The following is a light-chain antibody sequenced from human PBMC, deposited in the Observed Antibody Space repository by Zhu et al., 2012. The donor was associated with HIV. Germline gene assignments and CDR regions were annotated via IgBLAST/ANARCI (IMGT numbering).Light chain of an antibody. V-gene: IGKV3-15*01. Sequence: EIVMTQSPATLSVSSGEGATLSCRISQSVGSNLAWYQQKPGQAPRLVIYGASTRATGIPARFSGSGSGTDFTLTISSLEPEDFAVYYCQQRRNWPLTFGGGTRVEI. J-gene: IGKJ4*01. CDR2: GAS. CDR1: QSVGSN. CDR3: QQRRNWPLT.